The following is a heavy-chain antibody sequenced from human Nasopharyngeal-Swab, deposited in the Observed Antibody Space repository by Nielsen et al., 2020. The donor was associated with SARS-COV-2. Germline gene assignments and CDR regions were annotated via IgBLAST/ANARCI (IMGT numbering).Heavy chain of an antibody. CDR2: IYSGGST. Sequence: WIRQPPGKGLEWVSVIYSGGSTYYADSVKGRFTISRDNSKNTLYLQMNSLRAEDTAVSYCARLGSSSWYANWFDPWGQGTLVTVSS. D-gene: IGHD6-13*01. J-gene: IGHJ5*02. V-gene: IGHV3-53*01. CDR3: ARLGSSSWYANWFDP.